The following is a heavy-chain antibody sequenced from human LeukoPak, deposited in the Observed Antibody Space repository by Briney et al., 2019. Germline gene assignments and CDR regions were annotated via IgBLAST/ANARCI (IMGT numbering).Heavy chain of an antibody. CDR3: ARDLGVVVAATYAFDI. Sequence: GGSLRLSCAASGFTFSSSAMSWVRQAPGKGLEWVSGISGSGGSSYYADSVKGRFTISRGNAKNSLYLQMNSLRAEDTAVYYCARDLGVVVAATYAFDIWGQGTMVTVSS. CDR1: GFTFSSSA. CDR2: ISGSGGSS. J-gene: IGHJ3*02. V-gene: IGHV3-23*01. D-gene: IGHD2-15*01.